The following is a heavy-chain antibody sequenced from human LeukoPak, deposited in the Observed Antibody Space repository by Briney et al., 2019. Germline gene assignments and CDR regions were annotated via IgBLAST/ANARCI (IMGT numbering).Heavy chain of an antibody. CDR2: ISSSSSYI. D-gene: IGHD3-10*01. Sequence: GSLRLSCAGSGSTLSTYWMHWVRQAPGKGLKWVSSISSSSSYIYYADSVKGRFTISRDNAKNSLYLQMNSLRAEDTAVYYCARDRGVVAATDYWGQGTLVTVSS. J-gene: IGHJ4*02. CDR3: ARDRGVVAATDY. V-gene: IGHV3-21*01. CDR1: GSTLSTYW.